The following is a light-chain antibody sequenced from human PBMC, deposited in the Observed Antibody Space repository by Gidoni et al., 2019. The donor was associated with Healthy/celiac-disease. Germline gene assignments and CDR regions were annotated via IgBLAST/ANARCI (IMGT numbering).Light chain of an antibody. CDR3: QQSYSTPYT. J-gene: IGKJ2*01. CDR1: QSISSY. V-gene: IGKV1-39*01. CDR2: AAS. Sequence: IQMTPSPASLSASVGDRVTIPCRASQSISSYLNWYQQKPGNAPKLLIYAASSLQSGVPSRFSGSGSGTEFTLTISSLQPEDFATYYCQQSYSTPYTFGQGTKLEIK.